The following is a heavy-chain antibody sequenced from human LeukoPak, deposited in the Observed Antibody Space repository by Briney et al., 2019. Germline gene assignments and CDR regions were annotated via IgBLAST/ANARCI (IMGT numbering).Heavy chain of an antibody. CDR3: ARDEWELLLYYYYMDV. Sequence: PGGSLRLSCAASGFTFSGYSMNWVPQAPGKGLEWVSYISSSSSTIYYADSVRGRFTISRDNAKNSLYLQMNSLRAEDTAVYYCARDEWELLLYYYYMDVWGKGTTVTVSS. D-gene: IGHD1-26*01. CDR2: ISSSSSTI. V-gene: IGHV3-48*01. J-gene: IGHJ6*03. CDR1: GFTFSGYS.